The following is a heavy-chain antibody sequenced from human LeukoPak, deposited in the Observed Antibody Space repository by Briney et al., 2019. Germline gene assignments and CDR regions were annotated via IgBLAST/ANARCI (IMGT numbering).Heavy chain of an antibody. CDR3: ARSITGYCTNGVCYAQVPPPDY. CDR1: GFTFSSYS. V-gene: IGHV3-21*01. CDR2: ISSSSSYI. D-gene: IGHD2-8*01. Sequence: GGSLRLSCAASGFTFSSYSMNWVRQAPGKGLEWVSSISSSSSYIYYADSVKGRFTISRDNAKNSLYLQMNSLRAEDTAVYYCARSITGYCTNGVCYAQVPPPDYWGQGTLVTVSS. J-gene: IGHJ4*02.